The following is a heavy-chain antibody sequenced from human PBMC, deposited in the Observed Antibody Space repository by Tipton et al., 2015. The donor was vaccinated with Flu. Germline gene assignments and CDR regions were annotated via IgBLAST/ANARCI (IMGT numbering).Heavy chain of an antibody. CDR1: GGSVSSNY. V-gene: IGHV4-59*02. CDR2: IFYRGTT. CDR3: ARELRFLEGSMDV. Sequence: PSLTCTVSGGSVSSNYWIWIRQFPGKGLEWIGFIFYRGTTNYNPSLKSRVSISSDTSKNEFSLKLTSVTAADTAVYYCARELRFLEGSMDVWGQGATVTVSS. J-gene: IGHJ6*02. D-gene: IGHD3-3*01.